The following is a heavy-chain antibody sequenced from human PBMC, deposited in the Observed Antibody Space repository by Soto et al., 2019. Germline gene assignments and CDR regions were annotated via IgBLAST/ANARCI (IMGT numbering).Heavy chain of an antibody. CDR1: GFTVSSNY. J-gene: IGHJ1*01. CDR3: ARAPSRAEYFQH. V-gene: IGHV3-66*01. CDR2: IYSGGST. Sequence: GGSLRLSCAASGFTVSSNYMSWVRQAPGKGLEWVSVIYSGGSTYYADSVKGRFTISRDNSKNTLYLQMNSLRAEDTAVYYCARAPSRAEYFQHWGQGTLVTVSS.